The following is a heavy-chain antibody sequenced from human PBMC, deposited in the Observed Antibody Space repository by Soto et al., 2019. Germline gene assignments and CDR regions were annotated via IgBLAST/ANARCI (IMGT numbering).Heavy chain of an antibody. V-gene: IGHV4-34*01. CDR1: GGSFSGYY. CDR2: INHSGST. CDR3: ARLSGYYDTLTGYYNWFDP. Sequence: PSETLSLTCAVYGGSFSGYYWSWIRQPPGKGLEWIGEINHSGSTNYNPSLKSRVTISVDTSKNQFSLKLSSVTAADTAVYYCARLSGYYDTLTGYYNWFDPWGQGTLVTVSS. J-gene: IGHJ5*02. D-gene: IGHD3-9*01.